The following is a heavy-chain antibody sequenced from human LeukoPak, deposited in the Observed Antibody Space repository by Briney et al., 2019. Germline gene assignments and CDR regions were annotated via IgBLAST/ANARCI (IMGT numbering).Heavy chain of an antibody. V-gene: IGHV6-1*01. CDR1: GDRVSSNIAA. J-gene: IGHJ4*02. CDR2: TYYRTKWYH. Sequence: SQTLSLTCVISGDRVSSNIAAWNWIRQSPSRGLEWLGRTYYRTKWYHDYAASVEGRISFSADTSKKHFSLHLNSMTLEDTAVYYCARDRGTSIPFDYWGQGTLVTVSS. CDR3: ARDRGTSIPFDY. D-gene: IGHD1-26*01.